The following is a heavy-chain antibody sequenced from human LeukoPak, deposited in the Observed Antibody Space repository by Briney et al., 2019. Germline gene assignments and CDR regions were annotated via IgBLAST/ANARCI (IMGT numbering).Heavy chain of an antibody. CDR2: INHSGST. J-gene: IGHJ4*02. D-gene: IGHD2-15*01. CDR1: GGSFSGYY. V-gene: IGHV4-34*01. CDR3: ASSEVVVVAAFKPYFDY. Sequence: SETLSLTCAVYGGSFSGYYWSWIRQPPGKGLEWIGEINHSGSTNYNPSLKSRVTISVDTSKNQFSLKLSSVTAADTAVYYCASSEVVVVAAFKPYFDYWGQGTLVTVSS.